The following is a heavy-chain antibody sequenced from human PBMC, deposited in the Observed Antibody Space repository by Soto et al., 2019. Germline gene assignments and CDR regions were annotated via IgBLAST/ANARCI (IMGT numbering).Heavy chain of an antibody. CDR3: AKNQYYDYVWGSYRWDYFDY. V-gene: IGHV3-23*01. CDR2: ISGSGGST. CDR1: GFTFSSYA. D-gene: IGHD3-16*02. J-gene: IGHJ4*02. Sequence: GGSLRLSCAASGFTFSSYAMSWVRQAPGKGLEWVSAISGSGGSTYYADSVKGRFTISRDNSKNTLYLQMNSLRAEDTAVYYCAKNQYYDYVWGSYRWDYFDYWGQGTLVTVSS.